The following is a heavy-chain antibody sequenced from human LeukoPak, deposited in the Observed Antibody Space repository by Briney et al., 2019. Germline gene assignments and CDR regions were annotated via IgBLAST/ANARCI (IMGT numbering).Heavy chain of an antibody. J-gene: IGHJ1*01. D-gene: IGHD1-14*01. Sequence: ASVKVSCEVSGYTLTELSMHWVRPTPGKRVEWMGGFDAEDGETIYAQKFQGRVTMTEDTSTDTAYMELSSLRSEDTAVYYCATSSLTEQTPTTPEYFQHWGQGTLVTVSS. CDR2: FDAEDGET. CDR3: ATSSLTEQTPTTPEYFQH. CDR1: GYTLTELS. V-gene: IGHV1-24*01.